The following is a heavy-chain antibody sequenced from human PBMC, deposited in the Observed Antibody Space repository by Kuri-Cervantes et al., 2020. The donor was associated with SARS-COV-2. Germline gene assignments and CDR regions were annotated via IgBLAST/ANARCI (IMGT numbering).Heavy chain of an antibody. V-gene: IGHV1-18*01. Sequence: ASVKVSCKASGYTFTSYGISWVRQAPGQGLEWMGWISAYNGNTNYAQKLQGRVTMTTDTSTSTAYMELSSLRSEDTAVYYCARGAIVVVPETDAFDIWGQGTMVTVSS. CDR3: ARGAIVVVPETDAFDI. CDR1: GYTFTSYG. J-gene: IGHJ3*02. D-gene: IGHD3-22*01. CDR2: ISAYNGNT.